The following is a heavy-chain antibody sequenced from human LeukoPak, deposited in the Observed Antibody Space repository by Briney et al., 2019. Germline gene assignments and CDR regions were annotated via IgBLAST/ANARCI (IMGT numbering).Heavy chain of an antibody. CDR3: ARDISWLGFDY. D-gene: IGHD6-19*01. Sequence: KAGGSLRLSCAASGFTFSNAWMSWVRQAPGKGLEWVGRIKSKTDGGTTDYAAPVKGRFTISRDDSKNTLYLQMNSLKTEDTAVYYCARDISWLGFDYWGQGTLVTVSS. J-gene: IGHJ4*02. CDR1: GFTFSNAW. V-gene: IGHV3-15*01. CDR2: IKSKTDGGTT.